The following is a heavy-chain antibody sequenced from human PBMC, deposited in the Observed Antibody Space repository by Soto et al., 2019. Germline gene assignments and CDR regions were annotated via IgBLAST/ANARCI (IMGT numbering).Heavy chain of an antibody. Sequence: PSETLSLTCSVSGGSVSSGTHYWSWIRRPPGRGLEWIGYIYRSGSTKYNPSLKSRLTISVDTSKNQFSLKLSSVTAADTAVYYCARTLDYGHMDVWGKGTTVTVSS. V-gene: IGHV4-61*01. CDR1: GGSVSSGTHY. CDR2: IYRSGST. D-gene: IGHD3-16*01. J-gene: IGHJ6*03. CDR3: ARTLDYGHMDV.